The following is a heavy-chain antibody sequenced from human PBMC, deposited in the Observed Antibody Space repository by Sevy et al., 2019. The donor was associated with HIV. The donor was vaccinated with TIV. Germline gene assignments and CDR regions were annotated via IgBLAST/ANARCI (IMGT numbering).Heavy chain of an antibody. V-gene: IGHV3-21*01. Sequence: GGSLRLSCAASGFSLSSYSMNWVRQAPGKGLEWVSSISSSSSYIYYADSVKGRFTISRDNAKNSLYLQMNSLRAEDTAVYYCARDRESSYYYYYYMDVWGKGATVTVSS. CDR2: ISSSSSYI. J-gene: IGHJ6*03. D-gene: IGHD6-6*01. CDR1: GFSLSSYS. CDR3: ARDRESSYYYYYYMDV.